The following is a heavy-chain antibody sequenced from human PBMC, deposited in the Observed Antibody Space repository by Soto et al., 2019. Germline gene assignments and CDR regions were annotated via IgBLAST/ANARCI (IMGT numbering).Heavy chain of an antibody. CDR3: ARRYCSSTSCYPGFDYYYGMDV. Sequence: GESLKISCKGSGYSFTSYWISWVRQMPGKGLEWMGRIDPSDSYTNYSPSFQGHVTISADKSISTAYLQWSSLKASDTAMYYCARRYCSSTSCYPGFDYYYGMDVWGQGTTVTVS. D-gene: IGHD2-2*01. CDR1: GYSFTSYW. V-gene: IGHV5-10-1*01. CDR2: IDPSDSYT. J-gene: IGHJ6*02.